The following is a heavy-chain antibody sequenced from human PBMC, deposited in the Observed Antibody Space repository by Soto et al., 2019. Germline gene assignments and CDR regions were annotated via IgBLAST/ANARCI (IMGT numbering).Heavy chain of an antibody. CDR2: ISADSGEP. V-gene: IGHV1-18*01. CDR3: GVSAGLDF. J-gene: IGHJ4*02. Sequence: ASVKVSCKASGFSSSTYAFSWVRRAPGQGLEWMGLISADSGEPRYAQQFQGRVAMTTDTSTRTAYTELRSLTSDDTAVYYCGVSAGLDFWGQGTRVTVSS. CDR1: GFSSSTYA. D-gene: IGHD6-13*01.